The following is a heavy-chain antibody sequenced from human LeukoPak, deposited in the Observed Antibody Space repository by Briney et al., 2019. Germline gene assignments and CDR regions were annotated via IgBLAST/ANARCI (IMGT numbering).Heavy chain of an antibody. CDR3: TSWGDTTAEYFQR. CDR1: GFTFNRCW. Sequence: GGSLRLSCVVSGFTFNRCWMNWVRQAPGKGLEWVAHINPDGRDTYYVDSVKGRFAISRDNAQNSMYLQMNSLRVEDTAVYYCTSWGDTTAEYFQRWGQGTLVTVSS. V-gene: IGHV3-7*01. J-gene: IGHJ1*01. CDR2: INPDGRDT. D-gene: IGHD2-21*02.